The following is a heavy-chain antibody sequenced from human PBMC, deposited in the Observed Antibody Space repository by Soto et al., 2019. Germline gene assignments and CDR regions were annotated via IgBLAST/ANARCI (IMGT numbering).Heavy chain of an antibody. CDR3: ARVGPWVPYYYDSSPYTFENWFDP. CDR1: GYSISSGYY. Sequence: SETLSLTCAVSGYSISSGYYWGWLRQPPGKGLEWTGSLYHGGSTYYNPSLNSRVTFSIDMTNTHVSLILNSVTAADTAVYYCARVGPWVPYYYDSSPYTFENWFDPWGQGTLVTVSS. CDR2: LYHGGST. D-gene: IGHD3-22*01. J-gene: IGHJ5*02. V-gene: IGHV4-38-2*01.